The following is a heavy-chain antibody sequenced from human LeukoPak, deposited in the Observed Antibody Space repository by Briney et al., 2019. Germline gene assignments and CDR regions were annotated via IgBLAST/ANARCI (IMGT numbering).Heavy chain of an antibody. J-gene: IGHJ5*02. V-gene: IGHV3-23*01. D-gene: IGHD2-2*01. CDR3: AKGAWDCSSTSCYFNWFDP. CDR1: GFPFSSYA. CDR2: ISGSGGST. Sequence: GGSLRLSCAASGFPFSSYAMSWVRQAPGKGLEWVSAISGSGGSTYYADPVKGRFTISRDNSKNTLYLQMDSLRAEDTAVYYCAKGAWDCSSTSCYFNWFDPWGQGTLVIVSS.